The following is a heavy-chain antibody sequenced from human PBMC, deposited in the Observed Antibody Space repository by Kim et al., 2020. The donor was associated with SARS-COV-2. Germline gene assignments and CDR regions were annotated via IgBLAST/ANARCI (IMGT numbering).Heavy chain of an antibody. D-gene: IGHD3-10*01. J-gene: IGHJ5*02. CDR3: ARYGSGLRNWFDP. Sequence: SEKGRFTISRDNTKNSLYLQMNSLRAEDPAVYYCARYGSGLRNWFDPWGQGTLVTVSS. V-gene: IGHV3-11*03.